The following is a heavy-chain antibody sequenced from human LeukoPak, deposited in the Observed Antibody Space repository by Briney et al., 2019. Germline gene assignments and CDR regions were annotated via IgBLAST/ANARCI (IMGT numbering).Heavy chain of an antibody. V-gene: IGHV3-23*01. CDR1: GLTFSSFA. J-gene: IGHJ3*01. CDR2: ISGSGSTT. Sequence: GGSLRLSCAASGLTFSSFAMTWVRQAPGKGLEWVSGISGSGSTTYYADSVKGRFTISRDNSKNTLYLQMNSLRVEDTAIYYCAKGGRWDYYDSSHWGQGTMVTASS. D-gene: IGHD3-22*01. CDR3: AKGGRWDYYDSSH.